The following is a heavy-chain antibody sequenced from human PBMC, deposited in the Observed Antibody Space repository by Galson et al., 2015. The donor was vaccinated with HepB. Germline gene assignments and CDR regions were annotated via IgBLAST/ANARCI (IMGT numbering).Heavy chain of an antibody. CDR1: GGTFSSYA. Sequence: SVKVSCKASGGTFSSYAISWVRQAPGQGLEWMGGIIPIFGAANYPQKFQGRVTITADKSTSTAYMELSSLRSEDTAVYYCARRPKIYGDYSHAFDIWGQGTMVTVSS. J-gene: IGHJ3*02. D-gene: IGHD4-17*01. CDR2: IIPIFGAA. CDR3: ARRPKIYGDYSHAFDI. V-gene: IGHV1-69*06.